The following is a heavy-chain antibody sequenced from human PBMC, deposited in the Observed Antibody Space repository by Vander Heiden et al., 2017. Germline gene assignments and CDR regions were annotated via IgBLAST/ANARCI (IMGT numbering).Heavy chain of an antibody. V-gene: IGHV3-33*01. D-gene: IGHD6-6*01. J-gene: IGHJ4*02. CDR3: ARDTYSSSYYFDY. CDR2: RWYDGSNK. Sequence: QVQLVESGGGVVQPGRSLRLSCAASGFTFSSYGMHWVRQAPGKGLEWVAVRWYDGSNKYYADSVKGRFTISRDNSKNTLYLQMNSLRAEDTAVYYCARDTYSSSYYFDYWGQGTLVTVSS. CDR1: GFTFSSYG.